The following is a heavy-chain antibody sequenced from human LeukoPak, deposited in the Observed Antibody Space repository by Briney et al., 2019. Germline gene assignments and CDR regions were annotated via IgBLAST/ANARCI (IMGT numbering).Heavy chain of an antibody. Sequence: PPETLSLTCTVSGGSISSGGYYWSWIRQHPGKGLEWIGYICYSGSTYYNPSLKSRVTISVDTSKNQFSLKLSSVTAADTAVYYCARDVEQLGFDYWGQGTLVTVSS. CDR3: ARDVEQLGFDY. CDR1: GGSISSGGYY. D-gene: IGHD6-13*01. V-gene: IGHV4-31*03. CDR2: ICYSGST. J-gene: IGHJ4*02.